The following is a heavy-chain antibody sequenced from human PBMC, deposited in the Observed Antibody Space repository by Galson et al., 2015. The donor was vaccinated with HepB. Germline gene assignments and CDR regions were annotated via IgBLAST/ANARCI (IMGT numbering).Heavy chain of an antibody. CDR2: ISSNGGST. V-gene: IGHV3-64*01. J-gene: IGHJ4*02. CDR3: ARGAEKDY. Sequence: SLRLSCAASGFTFSSYAMHWVRQAPGKGLEYVSAISSNGGSTYYANSVKGRFTISRDNSKNTLYLQMGSLRAEDMAVYYCARGAEKDYWGQGTLVTVSS. CDR1: GFTFSSYA.